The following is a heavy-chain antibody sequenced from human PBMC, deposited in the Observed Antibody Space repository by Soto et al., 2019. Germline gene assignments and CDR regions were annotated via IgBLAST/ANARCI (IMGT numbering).Heavy chain of an antibody. CDR2: IDPKNGNT. CDR3: AKEYCDTYRCFLPDY. V-gene: IGHV1-18*01. CDR1: GYTFTTFG. D-gene: IGHD3-16*01. Sequence: ASVKVSCKASGYTFTTFGISWVRQAPGQGLEWMGWIDPKNGNTKDAQKFQGRVTMTTDTSTSTAYMELRSLRSDDTAVYFCAKEYCDTYRCFLPDYWGQGALVTASS. J-gene: IGHJ4*02.